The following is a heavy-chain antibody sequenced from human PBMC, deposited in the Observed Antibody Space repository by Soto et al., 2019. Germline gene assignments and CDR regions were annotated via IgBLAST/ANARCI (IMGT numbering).Heavy chain of an antibody. CDR2: IYYSGST. D-gene: IGHD2-21*02. V-gene: IGHV4-30-4*01. Sequence: QVQLQESGPGLVKPSQTLSLTCTVSGGSISSGDYYWSWIRQPPGKGLEWIGYIYYSGSTYYNPSLKSRVTISVDKSKNQFSLKLSSVTAADTAVYYCARVLVTAILDRWFDPWGQGTLVTVSS. CDR1: GGSISSGDYY. J-gene: IGHJ5*02. CDR3: ARVLVTAILDRWFDP.